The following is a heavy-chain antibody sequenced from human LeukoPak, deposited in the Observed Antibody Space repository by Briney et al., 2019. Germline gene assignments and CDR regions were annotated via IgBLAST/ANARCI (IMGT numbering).Heavy chain of an antibody. CDR2: VSDRGGT. CDR1: GSSISDSY. Sequence: SETLSLTCSVSGSSISDSYWSRIRQPPGKQMEWIGFVSDRGGTTYNPSLRSRVNISLDTSQNQFSLKVTSVTAADTAVYYCATNALLVPSTFDSWGRGTLVIVSS. CDR3: ATNALLVPSTFDS. V-gene: IGHV4-59*12. J-gene: IGHJ4*02. D-gene: IGHD6-6*01.